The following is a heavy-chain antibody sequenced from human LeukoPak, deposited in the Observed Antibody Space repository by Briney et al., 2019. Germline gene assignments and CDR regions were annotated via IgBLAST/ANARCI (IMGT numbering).Heavy chain of an antibody. Sequence: PSETLSLTCAVYGGSFSGYYWSWIRQPPGKGLEWIGEINHSGSTNYNPSLKSRVTISVDTSKNQFSLKLSSVTAADTAVYYCATKYCSSTSCHYFDYWGQRTLVTVSS. V-gene: IGHV4-34*01. CDR1: GGSFSGYY. D-gene: IGHD2-2*01. J-gene: IGHJ4*02. CDR3: ATKYCSSTSCHYFDY. CDR2: INHSGST.